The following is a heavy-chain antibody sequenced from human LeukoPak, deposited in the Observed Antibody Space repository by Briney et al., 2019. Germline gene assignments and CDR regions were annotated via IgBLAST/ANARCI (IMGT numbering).Heavy chain of an antibody. CDR2: IYNNGDT. J-gene: IGHJ4*02. V-gene: IGHV4-4*07. D-gene: IGHD6-13*01. CDR1: GASISGYY. CDR3: AREAATAAHLHY. Sequence: PSETLSLTCTVSGASISGYYWSWIRQPAGKGLEWIGRIYNNGDTKYNPSLKSRVTMSVDTSKNQFSLKLSSVTAADTAVYFCAREAATAAHLHYWGQGTLVPVPS.